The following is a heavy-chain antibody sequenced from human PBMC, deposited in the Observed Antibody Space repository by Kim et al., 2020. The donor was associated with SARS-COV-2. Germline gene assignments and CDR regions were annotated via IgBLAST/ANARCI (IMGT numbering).Heavy chain of an antibody. D-gene: IGHD3-3*01. J-gene: IGHJ6*02. Sequence: SETLSLTCAVYGGSFSGYYWSWIRQPPGKGLEWIGEINHSGSTNYNPSLKSRVTISVDTSKNQFSLKLSSVTAADTAVYYCARGSGITIFGVVIHDPIGRYGMDVWGQGTTVTVSS. CDR1: GGSFSGYY. V-gene: IGHV4-34*01. CDR3: ARGSGITIFGVVIHDPIGRYGMDV. CDR2: INHSGST.